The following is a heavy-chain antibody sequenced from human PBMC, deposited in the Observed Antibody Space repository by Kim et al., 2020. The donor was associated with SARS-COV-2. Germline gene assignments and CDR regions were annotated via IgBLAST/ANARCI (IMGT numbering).Heavy chain of an antibody. J-gene: IGHJ4*02. D-gene: IGHD3-22*01. CDR3: ARDYYDSSGRGQLDY. V-gene: IGHV4-59*01. Sequence: PSPKRRVTISVDTSKNQFSLKLSSVTAADTAVYYCARDYYDSSGRGQLDYWGQGTLVTVSS.